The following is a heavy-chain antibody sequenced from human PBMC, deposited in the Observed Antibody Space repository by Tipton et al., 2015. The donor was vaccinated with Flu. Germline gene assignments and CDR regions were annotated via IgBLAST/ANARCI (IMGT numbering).Heavy chain of an antibody. CDR2: IYSSGAT. Sequence: TLSLTCTVSGGSIRSDYWSWTRQPAGKGPEWTGRIYSSGATNYNPSLKSRVTMSVDMSQNQFSLNLSSVTAADTAVYYCVRCKSGSYCHCFDYWGQGTLVTVSS. D-gene: IGHD1-26*01. CDR3: VRCKSGSYCHCFDY. J-gene: IGHJ4*02. CDR1: GGSIRSDY. V-gene: IGHV4-4*07.